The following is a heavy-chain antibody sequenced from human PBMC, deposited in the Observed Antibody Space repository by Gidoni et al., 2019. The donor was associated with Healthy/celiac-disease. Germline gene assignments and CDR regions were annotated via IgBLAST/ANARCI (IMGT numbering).Heavy chain of an antibody. V-gene: IGHV2-5*02. CDR3: AHSPPRLFM. J-gene: IGHJ4*02. CDR1: GFSLITRGVC. Sequence: HIPFQQSAPTLVNPTHTLTLPFPFSGFSLITRGVCVGWIRQPPGKPLEWLALIYWDDDKRYSPSLKSRLTITKDTSKNQVVLTMTNMDPVDTATYYCAHSPPRLFMWGQGTLVTVSS. D-gene: IGHD3-22*01. CDR2: IYWDDDK.